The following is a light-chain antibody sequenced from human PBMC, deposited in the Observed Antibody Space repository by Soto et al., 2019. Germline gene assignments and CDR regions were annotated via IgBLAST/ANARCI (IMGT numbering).Light chain of an antibody. CDR3: SSYTSSSTYV. Sequence: QSALTQPASVSGSPGQSITISCTGTSSDVGGYDFVSWYLQHPGRAPKLIIYDVTNRPSGVSNRFSGSKSGNTASLTISGLQTEDEADYFCSSYTSSSTYVFGIGTKLTVL. J-gene: IGLJ1*01. CDR1: SSDVGGYDF. V-gene: IGLV2-14*03. CDR2: DVT.